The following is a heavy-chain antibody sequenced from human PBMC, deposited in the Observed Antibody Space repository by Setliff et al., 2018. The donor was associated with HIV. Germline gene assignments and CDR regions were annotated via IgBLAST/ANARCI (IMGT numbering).Heavy chain of an antibody. V-gene: IGHV4-4*02. CDR1: GGSISTNNW. Sequence: SETLSLTCAVFGGSISTNNWWTWVRQSPGKGLEWIGDIYHSGTTNYNPSLKSRVTISVDKSKNQISLKMTSVTAADTAAYYCARLPDINSWPFYYWARGTLVTVSS. CDR2: IYHSGTT. J-gene: IGHJ4*02. CDR3: ARLPDINSWPFYY. D-gene: IGHD6-13*01.